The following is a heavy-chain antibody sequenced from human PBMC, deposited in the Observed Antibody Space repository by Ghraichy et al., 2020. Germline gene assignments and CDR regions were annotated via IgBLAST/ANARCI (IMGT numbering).Heavy chain of an antibody. CDR1: GGSFSGYY. V-gene: IGHV4-34*01. Sequence: SETLSLTCAVYGGSFSGYYWSWIRQPPGKGLEWIGEINHSGSTNYNPSLKSRVTISVDTSKNQFSLKLSSVTAADTAVYYCARAQARRGYCSGGSCSYYFDYWGQGTLVTVSS. CDR3: ARAQARRGYCSGGSCSYYFDY. D-gene: IGHD2-15*01. J-gene: IGHJ4*02. CDR2: INHSGST.